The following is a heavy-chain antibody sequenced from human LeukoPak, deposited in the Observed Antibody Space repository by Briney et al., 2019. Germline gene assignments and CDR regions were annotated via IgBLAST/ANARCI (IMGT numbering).Heavy chain of an antibody. V-gene: IGHV3-53*01. CDR1: GFTVSSNY. J-gene: IGHJ3*02. CDR3: ARTLARASSSGSYYGAFDI. Sequence: GGSLRLSCVASGFTVSSNYMSWVRQAPGKGLEWVSVIYSGGSTYYADSVKGRFTISRDNSKNTLYLQMNSLRAEDTAVYYCARTLARASSSGSYYGAFDIWGQGTMVTVSS. CDR2: IYSGGST. D-gene: IGHD1-26*01.